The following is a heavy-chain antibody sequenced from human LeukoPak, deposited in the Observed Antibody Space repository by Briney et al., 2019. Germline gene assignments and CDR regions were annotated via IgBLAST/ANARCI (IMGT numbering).Heavy chain of an antibody. CDR1: GYSISSGYY. V-gene: IGHV4-38-2*02. CDR3: ARVTYEGSVVY. J-gene: IGHJ4*02. Sequence: SETLSLTCTVSGYSISSGYYWGWIRQPPGKGLEWIGSIYHSGSTYYNPSLKSRVTISVDTSKNQFSLKLSSVTAADTAVYYCARVTYEGSVVYWGQGTLVTVS. CDR2: IYHSGST. D-gene: IGHD5-12*01.